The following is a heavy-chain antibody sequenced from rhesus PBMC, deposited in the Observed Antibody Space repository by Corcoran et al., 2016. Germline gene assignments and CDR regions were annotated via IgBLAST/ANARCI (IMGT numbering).Heavy chain of an antibody. CDR1: GGSISSSY. D-gene: IGHD6-31*01. CDR2: IYGTGGST. Sequence: QLQLQESGPGLVKPSETLSVTCAVSGGSISSSYWSWIRQAPGKGLEWIGFIYGTGGSTNYNPSLKCRVTLSVATSKNQLSLKLSSVTTADTAVYYCARSGWYQGAFDFWGQGLRVTVSS. CDR3: ARSGWYQGAFDF. J-gene: IGHJ3*01. V-gene: IGHV4-169*01.